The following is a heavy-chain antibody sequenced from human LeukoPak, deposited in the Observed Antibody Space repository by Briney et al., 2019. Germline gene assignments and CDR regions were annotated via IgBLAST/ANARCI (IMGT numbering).Heavy chain of an antibody. V-gene: IGHV1-18*01. J-gene: IGHJ6*03. CDR2: ISAYNGNT. CDR1: GYTFTSYG. D-gene: IGHD3-10*01. Sequence: ASVKVSCKASGYTFTSYGISWVRQAPGQGLEWMGWISAYNGNTNYAQKLQGRDTMTTDTSTSTAYMELRSLRSDDTAVYYCARVPYYLNYYYYYMDVWGKGTTVTVSS. CDR3: ARVPYYLNYYYYYMDV.